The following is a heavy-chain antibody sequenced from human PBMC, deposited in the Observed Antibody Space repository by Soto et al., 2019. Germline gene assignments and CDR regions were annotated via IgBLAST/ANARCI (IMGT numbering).Heavy chain of an antibody. CDR1: GFTFSSYA. D-gene: IGHD2-21*02. J-gene: IGHJ6*02. Sequence: GGSLRLSCAASGFTFSSYAMSWVRQAPGKGLEWVSAISGSGGSTYYAAPVKGRFTISRDDSKNTLYLQMNSLKTEDTAVYYCTTNAIVVVTAYYYYYGMDVWGQGTTVTVSS. CDR3: TTNAIVVVTAYYYYYGMDV. V-gene: IGHV3-23*01. CDR2: ISGSGGST.